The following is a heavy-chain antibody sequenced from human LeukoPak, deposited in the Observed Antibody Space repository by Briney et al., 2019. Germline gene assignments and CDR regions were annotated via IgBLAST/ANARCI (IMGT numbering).Heavy chain of an antibody. V-gene: IGHV4-59*11. CDR1: GGSISSHY. Sequence: SETLSLTCTVFGGSISSHYWSWIRQPPGKGLEWIGYIDYSGSTNYNPSLKSRVTISVDTSKNQFSLNLSSVTAADTAVYYCVRGHYYDTSGDYWGQGTLVTVSS. CDR3: VRGHYYDTSGDY. CDR2: IDYSGST. J-gene: IGHJ4*02. D-gene: IGHD3-22*01.